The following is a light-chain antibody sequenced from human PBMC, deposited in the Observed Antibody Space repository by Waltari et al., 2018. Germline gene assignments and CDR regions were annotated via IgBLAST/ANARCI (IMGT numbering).Light chain of an antibody. CDR2: GAS. CDR1: QSVSSSY. CDR3: QQYGNSLT. J-gene: IGKJ4*01. Sequence: IVLTQSPGTLSLSPVERATLSCRASQSVSSSYLAWYQQKPGQAPRLLIYGASSRATGIPDRFSGSGSGTDFTLTISRLEPEDFAVYYCQQYGNSLTFGGGTKVEIK. V-gene: IGKV3-20*01.